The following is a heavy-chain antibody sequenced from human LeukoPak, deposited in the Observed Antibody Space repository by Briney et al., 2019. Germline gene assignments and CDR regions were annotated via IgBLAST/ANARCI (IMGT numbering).Heavy chain of an antibody. D-gene: IGHD3-22*01. CDR2: IYPGDSDI. Sequence: KRGESLKISCKASGYSFMIYWIGWGRQMPGKGLEWMGIIYPGDSDIISDPSFQGQVTISADKSINTAYLQWSSLKASDTAMYYCASLIDYYDSSGYFNGYFDYWGQGTLVTVSS. CDR3: ASLIDYYDSSGYFNGYFDY. J-gene: IGHJ4*02. CDR1: GYSFMIYW. V-gene: IGHV5-51*01.